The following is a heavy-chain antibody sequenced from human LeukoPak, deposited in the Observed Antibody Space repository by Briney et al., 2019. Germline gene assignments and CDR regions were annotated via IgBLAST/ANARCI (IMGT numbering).Heavy chain of an antibody. J-gene: IGHJ4*02. V-gene: IGHV4-39*01. CDR1: GGSISSSSYY. Sequence: PSETLSLTCAVSGGSISSSSYYWGWIRQPPGKGLEWIGSIYYSGSTYYNPSLKSRVTISVDTSKNQFSLKLSSVTAADTAVYYCARLAGDVDIVATFVDYWGQGTLVTVSS. CDR2: IYYSGST. CDR3: ARLAGDVDIVATFVDY. D-gene: IGHD5-12*01.